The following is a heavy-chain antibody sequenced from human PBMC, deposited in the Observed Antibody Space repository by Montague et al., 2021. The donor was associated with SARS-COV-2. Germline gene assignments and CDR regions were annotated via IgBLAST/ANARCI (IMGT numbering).Heavy chain of an antibody. CDR2: IDWDEDQ. CDR3: ARSYGDYRDSYFDY. D-gene: IGHD4-17*01. J-gene: IGHJ4*02. CDR1: GFPLTTSGMC. Sequence: PALVKPTQTLTLTCTFSGFPLTTSGMCVSWIRQPPGKALEWLALIDWDEDQYYSTSLKTRLTISKDTSKNQVVLTMTNMDPIDTATYYCARSYGDYRDSYFDYWGQGTLVTVSS. V-gene: IGHV2-70*01.